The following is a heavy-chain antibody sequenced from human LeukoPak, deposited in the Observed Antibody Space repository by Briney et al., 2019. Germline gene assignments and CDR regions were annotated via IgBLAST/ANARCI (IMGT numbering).Heavy chain of an antibody. CDR2: ISGSGSGT. CDR1: GFTFSTYA. J-gene: IGHJ4*02. D-gene: IGHD1-20*01. CDR3: AKVAYNWISYGHFDY. Sequence: GGSLRLSCAASGFTFSTYAMTWVRQAPGQGLEWVSSISGSGSGTYYADSVKGRFTISRDNSKNTLYLQMNSLRAEDTAVYYCAKVAYNWISYGHFDYWGQGTLVTVSS. V-gene: IGHV3-23*01.